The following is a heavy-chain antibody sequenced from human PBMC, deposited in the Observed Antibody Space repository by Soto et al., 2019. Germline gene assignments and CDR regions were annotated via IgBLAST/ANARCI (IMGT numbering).Heavy chain of an antibody. D-gene: IGHD4-17*01. CDR2: INAGNGNT. Sequence: QVQLVQSGAEVKKPGASVKVSCKASGYTFTSYAVHWVRQAPGQRLEWMGWINAGNGNTKYSQKFQGRVTITRDTSASTAYMELSSLRSEDTAVYYCAREAYGKLSAFDIWGQGTMVTVSS. V-gene: IGHV1-3*01. CDR3: AREAYGKLSAFDI. CDR1: GYTFTSYA. J-gene: IGHJ3*02.